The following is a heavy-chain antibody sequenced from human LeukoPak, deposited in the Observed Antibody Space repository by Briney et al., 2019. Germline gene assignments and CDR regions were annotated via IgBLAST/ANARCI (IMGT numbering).Heavy chain of an antibody. V-gene: IGHV4-59*08. Sequence: PSETLSLTCTASGGSISSYYWSWIRQPPGKGLEWIGYIYYSGSTNYNPSLKSRVTISVDTSKNQFSLKLSSVTAADTAVYYCARHRGVVRGYYFDYWGQGTLVTVSS. CDR2: IYYSGST. CDR3: ARHRGVVRGYYFDY. D-gene: IGHD5-12*01. J-gene: IGHJ4*02. CDR1: GGSISSYY.